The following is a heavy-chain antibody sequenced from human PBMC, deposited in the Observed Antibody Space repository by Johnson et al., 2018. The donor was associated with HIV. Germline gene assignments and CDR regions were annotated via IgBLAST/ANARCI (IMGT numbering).Heavy chain of an antibody. CDR2: ISWNGGST. D-gene: IGHD6-6*01. CDR1: GFTFSSYW. J-gene: IGHJ3*02. V-gene: IGHV3-20*03. Sequence: VQLVESGGGLVQPGGSLRLSFVASGFTFSSYWMSWVRQAPGKGLEWVSGISWNGGSTGYADSVKGRFTISRDNAKNSLYLQMNSLRAEDTAVYYCARDLAALDAFDIWGQGTMVTVSS. CDR3: ARDLAALDAFDI.